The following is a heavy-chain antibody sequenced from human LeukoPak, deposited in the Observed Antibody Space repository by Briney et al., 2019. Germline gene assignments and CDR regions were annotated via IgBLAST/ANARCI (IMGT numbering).Heavy chain of an antibody. J-gene: IGHJ3*02. Sequence: SETLSLTCAVYGGSFSGYYWSWIRQPPGKGLEWIGEINHSGSTNYNPSLKSRVTISVDTSKNQFSLKLSSVTAADTAVYYCAEGRFYCSSTSCYYAFDIWGQGTMVTVSS. CDR2: INHSGST. D-gene: IGHD2-2*01. V-gene: IGHV4-34*01. CDR1: GGSFSGYY. CDR3: AEGRFYCSSTSCYYAFDI.